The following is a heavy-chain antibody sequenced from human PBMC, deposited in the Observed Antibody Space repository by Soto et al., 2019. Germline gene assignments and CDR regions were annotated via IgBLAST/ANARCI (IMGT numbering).Heavy chain of an antibody. CDR1: GESLTSCA. Sequence: PASGESLTSCAPCCFRQAPGKGLEWVSAISGSGGSTYYADSVKGRFTISRDNSKNTLYLQMNSLRAEDTAVYYCAKGYSNYAKPLSWFDPWGQGTLVTV. V-gene: IGHV3-23*01. D-gene: IGHD4-4*01. CDR3: AKGYSNYAKPLSWFDP. CDR2: ISGSGGST. J-gene: IGHJ5*02.